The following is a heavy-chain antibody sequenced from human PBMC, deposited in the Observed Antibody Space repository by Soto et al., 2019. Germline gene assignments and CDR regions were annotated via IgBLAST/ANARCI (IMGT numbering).Heavy chain of an antibody. CDR2: INYSGST. CDR3: ARERLAVAGKGGWFDP. J-gene: IGHJ5*02. D-gene: IGHD6-19*01. CDR1: GASIISSSYY. Sequence: SETLSLTCTVSGASIISSSYYWGWIRQPPGKGLEWIGSINYSGSTYYNPSLKSRVTISADTSKNQFSLKLRSVTAADTAVYYCARERLAVAGKGGWFDPWGQETLVTVSS. V-gene: IGHV4-39*02.